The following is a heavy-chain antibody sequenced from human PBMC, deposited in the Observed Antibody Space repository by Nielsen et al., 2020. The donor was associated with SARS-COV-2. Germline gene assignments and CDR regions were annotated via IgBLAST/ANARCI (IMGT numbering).Heavy chain of an antibody. D-gene: IGHD3-22*01. J-gene: IGHJ4*02. CDR3: AKLAYYDTPFDY. CDR2: ISWNSGSI. Sequence: GGSLRLSCAASGFTFDDYAMHWVRQAPGKGLEWVSGISWNSGSIGYADSVKGRFTISRDNAKNSLYLQMNSLRAEDTALYYCAKLAYYDTPFDYWGQGTLVTVSS. CDR1: GFTFDDYA. V-gene: IGHV3-9*01.